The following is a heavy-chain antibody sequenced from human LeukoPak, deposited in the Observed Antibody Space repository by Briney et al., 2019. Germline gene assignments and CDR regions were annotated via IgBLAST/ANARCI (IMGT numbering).Heavy chain of an antibody. D-gene: IGHD2-21*02. CDR2: IYYSGST. V-gene: IGHV4-31*03. CDR1: GGSISSGGYY. J-gene: IGHJ3*02. Sequence: KTSETLSLTCTVSGGSISSGGYYWSWIRQHPGKGLEWIGYIYYSGSTYYNPSLKSRVTISVDTSKNQFSLKLSSVTAADTAVYYCARGRRVTRAFDIWGQGTMVTVSS. CDR3: ARGRRVTRAFDI.